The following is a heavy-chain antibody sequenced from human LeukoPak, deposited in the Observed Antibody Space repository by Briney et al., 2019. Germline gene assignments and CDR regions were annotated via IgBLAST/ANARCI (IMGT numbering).Heavy chain of an antibody. Sequence: PSETLSLTCTVSGGSISGYHWSWIRQSPGEGLEWLGYISSSGSAKYNPSLQSRVTISVDRSKNQFSLKLRSVTAAETAVYYCARTLSSGATSPWGQGTLVTVSP. J-gene: IGHJ5*02. D-gene: IGHD1-26*01. V-gene: IGHV4-59*08. CDR3: ARTLSSGATSP. CDR2: ISSSGSA. CDR1: GGSISGYH.